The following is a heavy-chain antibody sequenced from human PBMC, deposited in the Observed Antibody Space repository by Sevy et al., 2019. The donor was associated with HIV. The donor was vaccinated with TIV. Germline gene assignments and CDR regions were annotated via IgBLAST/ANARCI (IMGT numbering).Heavy chain of an antibody. CDR1: GFTFSSYA. D-gene: IGHD3-22*01. CDR2: VSGSGGST. J-gene: IGHJ3*02. CDR3: AKDQGESSGYYPLGAFDI. Sequence: GGSLRLSCAASGFTFSSYAMNWIRQAPGKGLEWVSSVSGSGGSTYYADSVKGRFTISRDNSKSTLYLQMNSLRAEDTALYYCAKDQGESSGYYPLGAFDISGQWTVVTVSS. V-gene: IGHV3-23*01.